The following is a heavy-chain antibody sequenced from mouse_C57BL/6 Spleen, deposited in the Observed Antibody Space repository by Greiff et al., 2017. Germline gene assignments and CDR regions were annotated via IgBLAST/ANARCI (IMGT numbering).Heavy chain of an antibody. CDR3: TRANYGSSYVYFDY. CDR1: GFTFSSYA. Sequence: EVQRVESGEGLVKPGGSLKLSCAASGFTFSSYAMSWVRQTPEKRLEWVAYISSGGDYIYYADTVKGRFTISRDNARNTLYLQMSSLKSEDTAMYYCTRANYGSSYVYFDYWGQGTTLTVSS. D-gene: IGHD1-1*01. CDR2: ISSGGDYI. J-gene: IGHJ2*01. V-gene: IGHV5-9-1*02.